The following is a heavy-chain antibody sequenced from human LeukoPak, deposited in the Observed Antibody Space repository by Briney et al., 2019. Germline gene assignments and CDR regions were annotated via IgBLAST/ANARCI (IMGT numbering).Heavy chain of an antibody. D-gene: IGHD3-10*01. Sequence: ASVKVSCKASGYTLTSYGISWVRQAPGQGLEWMGWISAYNGNTNYAQKLQGRVTMTTDTSTSTAYMELRSLRSDDTAVYYCARDSRITMVRGVIGNWFDPWGQGTLVTVSS. CDR1: GYTLTSYG. V-gene: IGHV1-18*01. CDR2: ISAYNGNT. J-gene: IGHJ5*02. CDR3: ARDSRITMVRGVIGNWFDP.